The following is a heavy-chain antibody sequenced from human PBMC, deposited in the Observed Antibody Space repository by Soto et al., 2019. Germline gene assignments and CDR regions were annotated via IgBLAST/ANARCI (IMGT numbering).Heavy chain of an antibody. V-gene: IGHV1-69*13. CDR2: IIPIFGTA. CDR3: ARASIFGYCSSTSCPPPRYYYYGMDV. J-gene: IGHJ6*02. Sequence: ASVKVSCKASGGTFSSYAISWVRQAPGQGLEWMGGIIPIFGTANYAQKFQGRVTITADESTSTAYMELSSLRSEDTAVYYCARASIFGYCSSTSCPPPRYYYYGMDVWGQGTTVTVSS. D-gene: IGHD2-2*01. CDR1: GGTFSSYA.